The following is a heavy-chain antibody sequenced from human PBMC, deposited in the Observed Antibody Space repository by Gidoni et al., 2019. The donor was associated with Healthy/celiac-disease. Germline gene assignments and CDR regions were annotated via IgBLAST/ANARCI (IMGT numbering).Heavy chain of an antibody. V-gene: IGHV3-23*01. Sequence: EVQLLVAGGGLVQPGGYLSLSSTASGFTFSSYAMRWVRQAPGKGLAWVSAISGSGGSTYYADSVKGRFTISRDNSKNTLYLQMNSLRAEDTAVYYCAKDRVGWLLFYFDYWGQGTLVTVSS. CDR1: GFTFSSYA. CDR3: AKDRVGWLLFYFDY. D-gene: IGHD5-12*01. J-gene: IGHJ4*02. CDR2: ISGSGGST.